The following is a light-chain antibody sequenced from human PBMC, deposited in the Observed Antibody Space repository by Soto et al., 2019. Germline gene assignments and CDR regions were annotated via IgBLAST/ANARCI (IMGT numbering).Light chain of an antibody. J-gene: IGKJ1*01. Sequence: DIQMTQSPSTLSASVGDTVTITCRASQSVSVWLAWYQQKTGKAPKLLIYKASRLESGVPSRFSGRGSGTEFTLTISSLQSEDFATYYCQQYDSYWTFGQGTTVDIK. V-gene: IGKV1-5*03. CDR1: QSVSVW. CDR3: QQYDSYWT. CDR2: KAS.